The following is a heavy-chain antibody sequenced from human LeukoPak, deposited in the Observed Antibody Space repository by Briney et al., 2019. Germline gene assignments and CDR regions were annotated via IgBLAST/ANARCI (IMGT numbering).Heavy chain of an antibody. CDR3: ARHSGAGTGFVY. Sequence: SETLSLTCTVSGGSISSNYWSWIRQPPGKGLEWIGYIYYSGSTNYNPSLKSRLTISIDTSKNQFSLKLSSVTAADTTVYYCARHSGAGTGFVYGGQGTLVTVSS. CDR1: GGSISSNY. V-gene: IGHV4-59*08. J-gene: IGHJ4*02. D-gene: IGHD6-19*01. CDR2: IYYSGST.